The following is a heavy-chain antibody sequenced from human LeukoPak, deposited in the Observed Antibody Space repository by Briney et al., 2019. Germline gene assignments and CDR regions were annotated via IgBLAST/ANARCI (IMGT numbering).Heavy chain of an antibody. CDR1: GYTFTSYG. CDR3: ARASMVRGIWYFDL. V-gene: IGHV1-18*01. Sequence: ASVKVSCKASGYTFTSYGISWVRQAPGQGLEWMGWISAYNGNTNYAQKLQGRVTMTTDTSTSTAYMELRSLRSDDTAVYYCARASMVRGIWYFDLWGRGTLVTVSS. CDR2: ISAYNGNT. J-gene: IGHJ2*01. D-gene: IGHD3-10*01.